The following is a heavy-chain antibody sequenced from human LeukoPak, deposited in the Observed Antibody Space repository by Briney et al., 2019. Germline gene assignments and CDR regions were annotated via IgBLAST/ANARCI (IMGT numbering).Heavy chain of an antibody. Sequence: GESLKISCQGPGYSFTKYWIAWVRQMPGKGLEWMGIIYPDDSDTRYSPSFQGQVTISADKSFSTAYLQWSSLEASDTAMYYCARGPGYFDYWGPGTLVTVSS. CDR1: GYSFTKYW. CDR3: ARGPGYFDY. J-gene: IGHJ4*02. V-gene: IGHV5-51*01. CDR2: IYPDDSDT.